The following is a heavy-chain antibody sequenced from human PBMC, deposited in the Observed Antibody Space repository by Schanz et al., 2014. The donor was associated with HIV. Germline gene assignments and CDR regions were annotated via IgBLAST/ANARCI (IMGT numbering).Heavy chain of an antibody. CDR2: ISGGGAGT. J-gene: IGHJ3*02. CDR3: VHDDSDNDGFEM. V-gene: IGHV3-23*04. CDR1: GFTFSIYS. D-gene: IGHD3-22*01. Sequence: EVQLEESGGGLVKPGGSLRLSCAASGFTFSIYSMNWVRQAPGKGLEWVSAISGGGAGTYYADSVKGRLTISRDNSKNTLYLQMNSLRAEDTAVYYCVHDDSDNDGFEMWGQGTMVTVSS.